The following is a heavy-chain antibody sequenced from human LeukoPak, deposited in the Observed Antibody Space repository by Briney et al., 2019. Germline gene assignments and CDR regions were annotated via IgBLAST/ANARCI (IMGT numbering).Heavy chain of an antibody. V-gene: IGHV3-53*01. D-gene: IGHD3-3*01. J-gene: IGHJ5*02. CDR3: ARGRGHIYDPNTTGWFDP. Sequence: PGGSLRLSCAASGLIVSNNYMSWVRQAPGKELAWVSVIYSGGSTFYADSVKGRFTISRDNSKNTLYLQMNSLGAEDMAVYYCARGRGHIYDPNTTGWFDPWGQGTLVTVSS. CDR2: IYSGGST. CDR1: GLIVSNNY.